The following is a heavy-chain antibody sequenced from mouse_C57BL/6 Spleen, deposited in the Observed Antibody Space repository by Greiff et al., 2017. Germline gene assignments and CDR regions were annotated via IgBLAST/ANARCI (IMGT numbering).Heavy chain of an antibody. V-gene: IGHV1-74*01. CDR3: AIENGKSYYFYY. D-gene: IGHD1-3*01. Sequence: QVQLQQPGAELVKPGASVKVSCKASGYTFTSYWMHWVKQRPGQGLEWIGRIHPSDSDTNYNQKFKGKATLTVDKSSSPAYMQLSSLTSEDTAVYYCAIENGKSYYFYYCGESTTLSFSS. CDR1: GYTFTSYW. J-gene: IGHJ2*01. CDR2: IHPSDSDT.